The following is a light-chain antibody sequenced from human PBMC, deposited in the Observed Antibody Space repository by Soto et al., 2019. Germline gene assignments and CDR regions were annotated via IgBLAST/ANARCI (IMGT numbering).Light chain of an antibody. CDR2: GAS. CDR3: QQYGSSPRT. CDR1: QSVSSNY. V-gene: IGKV3-20*01. Sequence: EIMLKMSPAALSVYKRERAILSCMASQSVSSNYLAWYRQRPGQAPSLLIYGASSRATGIPDRFSGSGSGTDFTLTISRLEPEDFAVYYCQQYGSSPRTFGQGTMVDI. J-gene: IGKJ1*01.